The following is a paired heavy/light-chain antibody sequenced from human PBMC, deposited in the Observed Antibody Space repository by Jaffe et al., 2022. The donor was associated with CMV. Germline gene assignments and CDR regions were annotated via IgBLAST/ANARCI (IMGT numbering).Light chain of an antibody. Sequence: QSALTQPASVSGSPGQSITISCTGTSSDVGGYNYVSWYQQHPGEAPKLMIYDVSNRPSGVSNRFSGSKSGNTASLTISGVQAEDEADYYCSSYTRSSTPMVFGGGTKLTVL. V-gene: IGLV2-14*03. CDR2: DVS. J-gene: IGLJ3*02. CDR1: SSDVGGYNY. CDR3: SSYTRSSTPMV.
Heavy chain of an antibody. D-gene: IGHD3-10*01. CDR3: ARHPAFINMVRGVMRRGAGGHFDY. CDR2: IYPDDSET. J-gene: IGHJ4*02. CDR1: GYSFTSYW. V-gene: IGHV5-51*01. Sequence: EVQLVQSGAEVKKPGESLRISCQGSGYSFTSYWIAWVRQMPGKGLEWMGIIYPDDSETRYSPSFQGQVTISADKSINTAYLQWSSLKASDTAMYYCARHPAFINMVRGVMRRGAGGHFDYWGQGALVTVSS.